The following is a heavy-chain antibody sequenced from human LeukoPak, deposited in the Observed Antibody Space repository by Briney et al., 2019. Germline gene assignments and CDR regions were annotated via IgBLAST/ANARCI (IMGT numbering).Heavy chain of an antibody. CDR2: ISSGGDTI. CDR3: ARALTMIRGVILGY. Sequence: GSLRLSCAASGFTFSSFEMNWVRQAPGKGLGWPSYISSGGDTIYYAAPVKGRFTISRDNAKNSLYLQMNSLRDEDTAVYYCARALTMIRGVILGYWGQGTLVTVSS. J-gene: IGHJ4*02. V-gene: IGHV3-48*03. D-gene: IGHD3-10*01. CDR1: GFTFSSFE.